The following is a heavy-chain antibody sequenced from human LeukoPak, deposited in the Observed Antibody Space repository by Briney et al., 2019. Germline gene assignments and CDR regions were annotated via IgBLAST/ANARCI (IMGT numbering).Heavy chain of an antibody. CDR2: ISGSDGST. Sequence: QPGGSLRLSCAASGFTFSNYAMSWVRQAPGKGLQWVSAISGSDGSTNFADSVRGRFTISRDNSKNTLYLQMNSLRAEDTAVYYCARWFDPWGQGTLVTVSS. J-gene: IGHJ5*02. V-gene: IGHV3-23*01. CDR3: ARWFDP. CDR1: GFTFSNYA.